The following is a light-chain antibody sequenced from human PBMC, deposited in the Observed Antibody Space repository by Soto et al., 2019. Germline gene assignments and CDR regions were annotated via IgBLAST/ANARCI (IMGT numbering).Light chain of an antibody. CDR2: AAS. CDR3: LQDHDDSWT. CDR1: ESIRTW. Sequence: IQMIQSPTTLSASIGDRVTITCRASESIRTWLDWYQHNPGKAPTLRSYAASNLQSGVPSRFRGSRSGTECTRTVSSLKTEDFATYYCLQDHDDSWTFGQGTKVDIK. J-gene: IGKJ1*01. V-gene: IGKV1-6*01.